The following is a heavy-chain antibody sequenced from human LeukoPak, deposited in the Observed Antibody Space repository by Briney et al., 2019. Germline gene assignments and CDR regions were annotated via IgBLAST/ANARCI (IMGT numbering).Heavy chain of an antibody. D-gene: IGHD2-2*01. J-gene: IGHJ6*02. V-gene: IGHV3-30-3*01. Sequence: PGRSLRLSCAASGFTFSSYAMHWVRQAPGKGLEWVAVISYDGSNKYYADSVKGRFTISRDNSKNTLYLQMNSLRAEDTAVYYCARDHLSCSSTSCRSYYYYYGMDVWGQGTTVTVSS. CDR1: GFTFSSYA. CDR3: ARDHLSCSSTSCRSYYYYYGMDV. CDR2: ISYDGSNK.